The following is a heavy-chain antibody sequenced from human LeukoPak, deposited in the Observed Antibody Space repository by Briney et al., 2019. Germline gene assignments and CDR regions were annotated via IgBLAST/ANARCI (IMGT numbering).Heavy chain of an antibody. D-gene: IGHD3-16*01. Sequence: PSETLSLTCAVSGGSISSGGYSWSWLRQPPGKGLEWIGYIYHSGSTYYNPSLKSRVTISVDRSKNQFSLKLSSVTAADTAVYYCARAGIYTDLDYWGQGTLVTVSS. J-gene: IGHJ4*02. CDR3: ARAGIYTDLDY. CDR2: IYHSGST. V-gene: IGHV4-30-2*01. CDR1: GGSISSGGYS.